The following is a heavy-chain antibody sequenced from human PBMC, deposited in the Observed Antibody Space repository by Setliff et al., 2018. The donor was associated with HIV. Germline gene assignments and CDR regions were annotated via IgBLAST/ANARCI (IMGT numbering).Heavy chain of an antibody. CDR3: ALPDCSGGICWSSAPLPPAEWFDP. Sequence: SVKVSCKASGGTFSSYDISWVRQAPGQGPEWMGGIIPMHGVTNYAQKFQGRVTITTDESTSTAYMELSSLSSEHTAVYYCALPDCSGGICWSSAPLPPAEWFDPWGQGTLVTVSS. D-gene: IGHD2-15*01. CDR2: IIPMHGVT. V-gene: IGHV1-69*10. J-gene: IGHJ5*02. CDR1: GGTFSSYD.